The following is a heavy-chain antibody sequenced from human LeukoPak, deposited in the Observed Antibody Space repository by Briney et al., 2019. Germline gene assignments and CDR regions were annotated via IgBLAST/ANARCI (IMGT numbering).Heavy chain of an antibody. Sequence: GATVKVSCKASGGTFSSYAISWVRQAPGQGREWMGGIIPIFGTANYAQKFQGRVTITADESTSTAYMELSSLRSEDTAVYYCASDDYGDYLHWFDPWGQGTLVTVSS. CDR2: IIPIFGTA. J-gene: IGHJ5*02. D-gene: IGHD4-17*01. V-gene: IGHV1-69*01. CDR3: ASDDYGDYLHWFDP. CDR1: GGTFSSYA.